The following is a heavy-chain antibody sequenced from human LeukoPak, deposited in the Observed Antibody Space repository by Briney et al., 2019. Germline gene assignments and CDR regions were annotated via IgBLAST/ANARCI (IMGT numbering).Heavy chain of an antibody. V-gene: IGHV4-4*09. CDR1: GASISNYY. CDR3: ARLGSYHDF. J-gene: IGHJ4*02. D-gene: IGHD1-26*01. Sequence: SETLSLTCTVSGASISNYYWGWIRQTPEKGLEWMGHIHSSGGSSYYPSLKTRLTLSIDTSRNQLSLKLPSVTAADTAVYFCARLGSYHDFWGQGALVTVS. CDR2: IHSSGGS.